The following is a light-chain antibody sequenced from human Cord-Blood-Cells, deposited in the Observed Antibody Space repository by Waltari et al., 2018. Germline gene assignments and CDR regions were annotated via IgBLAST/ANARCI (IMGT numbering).Light chain of an antibody. CDR3: QQYGSSPLT. Sequence: EIVLTQSPATLSLSPGERATLTCGASQSVSRSYLAWYQQKPCLAPRLLIYDASSRATGIPDRFSGSGSGTDFTLTISRLEPEDFAVYYCQQYGSSPLTFGGGTKVEIK. CDR2: DAS. J-gene: IGKJ4*01. V-gene: IGKV3D-20*01. CDR1: QSVSRSY.